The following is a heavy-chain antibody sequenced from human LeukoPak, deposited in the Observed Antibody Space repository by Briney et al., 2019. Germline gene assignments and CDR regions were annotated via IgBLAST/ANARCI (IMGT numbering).Heavy chain of an antibody. CDR2: ISYDGSTK. V-gene: IGHV3-30*04. CDR3: AKDRQAMMVRGAPWLGY. D-gene: IGHD3-10*01. Sequence: GGSLRLSCAASGFSFSSYAMHWVRQAPGKGLEWVAVISYDGSTKDYADSVKGRFTMSRDNSKNTLYLQMNSLRDEDTAVYYCAKDRQAMMVRGAPWLGYWGQGTLVTVSS. J-gene: IGHJ4*02. CDR1: GFSFSSYA.